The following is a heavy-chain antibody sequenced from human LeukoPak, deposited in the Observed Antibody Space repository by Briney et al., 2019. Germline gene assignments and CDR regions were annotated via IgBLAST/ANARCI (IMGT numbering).Heavy chain of an antibody. J-gene: IGHJ3*02. CDR1: GGSISSHY. CDR2: IYYSGGT. V-gene: IGHV4-59*11. D-gene: IGHD2-15*01. CDR3: ARDLRGWGYAFDI. Sequence: SETLSLTCTVSGGSISSHYWSWIRQPPGKGLEWIGYIYYSGGTNYNPSLKSRVTISVDTSKNQFSLKLSSVTAADTAVYYCARDLRGWGYAFDIWGQGTMVTVSS.